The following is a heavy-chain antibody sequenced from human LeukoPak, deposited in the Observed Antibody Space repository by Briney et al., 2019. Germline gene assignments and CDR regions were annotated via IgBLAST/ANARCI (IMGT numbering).Heavy chain of an antibody. J-gene: IGHJ3*02. Sequence: GGSLRLSCAASGFTFSSYAMSWVRQAPGKGLEWVSAISGSGGSTYYADSVKGRFTISRDNSKNTLYLQMNSLRAEDTAVYYCAKYYYDSSGYYLPDAFDIWGQGTMVTVSS. D-gene: IGHD3-22*01. CDR1: GFTFSSYA. CDR3: AKYYYDSSGYYLPDAFDI. V-gene: IGHV3-23*01. CDR2: ISGSGGST.